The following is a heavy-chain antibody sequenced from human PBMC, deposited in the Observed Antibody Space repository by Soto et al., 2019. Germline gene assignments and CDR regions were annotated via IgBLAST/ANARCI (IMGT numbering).Heavy chain of an antibody. D-gene: IGHD3-9*01. CDR3: AKDPYPDYDILNWFDP. J-gene: IGHJ5*02. CDR1: GFTFGSYA. V-gene: IGHV3-23*01. CDR2: ISGSGGST. Sequence: EVQLLESGGGLVQPGGSLRLSCAASGFTFGSYAMSWVRQAPGKGLEWVSAISGSGGSTYYADSVKGRFTISRDNSKNTLYLQMNSLRAEDTAVYYCAKDPYPDYDILNWFDPWGQGTLVTVSS.